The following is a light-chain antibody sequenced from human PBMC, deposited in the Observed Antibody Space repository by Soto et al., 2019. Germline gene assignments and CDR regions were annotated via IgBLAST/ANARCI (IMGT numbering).Light chain of an antibody. CDR2: GAS. Sequence: EIERTRSPSTLSVSLGERVTLSSRSSQSVRSSLAWYQPKPGQSPRLLIYGASNRATGIPARFSGSGSGTQFTHTISSLQSEDFAVYYCQQYNNCPPAWTFGQGTKVDIK. CDR3: QQYNNCPPAWT. J-gene: IGKJ1*01. V-gene: IGKV3-15*01. CDR1: QSVRSS.